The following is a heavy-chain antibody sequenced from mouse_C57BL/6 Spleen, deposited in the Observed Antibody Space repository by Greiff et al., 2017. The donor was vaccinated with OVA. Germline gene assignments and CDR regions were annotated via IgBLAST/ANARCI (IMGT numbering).Heavy chain of an antibody. CDR3: ARIELREDYALDY. CDR1: GFSLSTFGMG. V-gene: IGHV8-8*01. Sequence: QVTLKESGPGILQPSQTLSLTCSFSGFSLSTFGMGVGWLRQPSGMGLEWLAHIWWDDDKYYNPALKSRLIISKDTSKNQVCLKIAKVDTADTATYYCARIELREDYALDYWGQGTSVTVSS. J-gene: IGHJ4*01. D-gene: IGHD1-1*01. CDR2: IWWDDDK.